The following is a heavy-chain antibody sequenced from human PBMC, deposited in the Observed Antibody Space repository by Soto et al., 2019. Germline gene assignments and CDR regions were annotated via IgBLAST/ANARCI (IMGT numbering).Heavy chain of an antibody. V-gene: IGHV3-30-3*01. CDR1: GFTFSSYA. CDR2: ISYDGSNK. J-gene: IGHJ4*02. Sequence: SLRLSCAASGFTFSSYAMHWVRQAPGKGLEWVAVISYDGSNKYYADSVKGRFTISRDNSKNTLYLQMNSLRADDTAVYYCAKDLHGSGWSFDQWGQGTVVTVSS. D-gene: IGHD6-19*01. CDR3: AKDLHGSGWSFDQ.